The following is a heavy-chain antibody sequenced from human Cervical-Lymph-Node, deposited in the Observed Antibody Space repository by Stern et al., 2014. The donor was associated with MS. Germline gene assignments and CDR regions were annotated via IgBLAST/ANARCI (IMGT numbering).Heavy chain of an antibody. CDR1: GGSISSSSYY. Sequence: QVQLQESGPGLVKPSETLSLTCTVSGGSISSSSYYWGWIRQPPGKGLEWIGSIYYSGSTYYNPSLKSRVTISVDTAQNQVSLKLSSVTAADTAVYYCARLLEDYWYFDLWGRGTLVTVSS. CDR2: IYYSGST. CDR3: ARLLEDYWYFDL. V-gene: IGHV4-39*01. J-gene: IGHJ2*01.